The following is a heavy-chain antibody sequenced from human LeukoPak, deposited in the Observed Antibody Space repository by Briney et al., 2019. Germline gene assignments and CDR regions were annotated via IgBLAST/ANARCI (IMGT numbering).Heavy chain of an antibody. CDR2: ISSSSSTI. Sequence: GGSLRLSCAASGFTFSSYSMNWVRQAPGKGLEWVSYISSSSSTIYYADSVKGRFTISRDNAKNSLYLQMNSLRAEDTAVYYCARVSIAADATGAFDIWGQGTMVTVSS. J-gene: IGHJ3*02. CDR3: ARVSIAADATGAFDI. D-gene: IGHD6-13*01. CDR1: GFTFSSYS. V-gene: IGHV3-48*04.